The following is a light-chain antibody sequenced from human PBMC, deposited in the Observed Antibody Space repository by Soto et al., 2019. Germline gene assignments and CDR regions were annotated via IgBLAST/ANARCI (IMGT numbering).Light chain of an antibody. V-gene: IGKV3-11*01. Sequence: EIVLTQSPATLSLSPGERATLSCRARKSVSSYLSWYQQKAGQAPRLINYDASNRATGSPARFSVSESGTDFTHTITSLEPKDFEVYYCQQRSNWTQITYGQGTRLAIK. CDR1: KSVSSY. CDR3: QQRSNWTQIT. CDR2: DAS. J-gene: IGKJ5*01.